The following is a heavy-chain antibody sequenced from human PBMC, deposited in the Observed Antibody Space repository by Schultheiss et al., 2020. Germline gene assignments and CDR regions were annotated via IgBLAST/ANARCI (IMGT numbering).Heavy chain of an antibody. CDR1: AFTFSTYA. D-gene: IGHD4/OR15-4a*01. CDR3: ARGDYGATYNWFDP. J-gene: IGHJ5*02. CDR2: ITGRGGST. Sequence: GGSLRLSCAASAFTFSTYAMSWVRQAPGKGLEWVSAITGRGGSTYYADSVKGRFTISRDNSKNTLYLQMNSLRAEDTAVYYCARGDYGATYNWFDPWGQGTLVTVSS. V-gene: IGHV3-23*01.